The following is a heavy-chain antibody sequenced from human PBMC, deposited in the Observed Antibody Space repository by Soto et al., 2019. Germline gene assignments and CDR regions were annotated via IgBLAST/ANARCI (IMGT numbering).Heavy chain of an antibody. CDR3: ARGLGYDFWSGYFLEERDV. CDR2: INHSGST. Sequence: SETLSLTCAVYGGSFSGYYWSWIRQPPGKGLEWIGEINHSGSTNYNPSLKSRVTISVDTSKNQFSLRLSSVTAADTAVYYCARGLGYDFWSGYFLEERDVWGKGTTVTVSS. J-gene: IGHJ6*04. V-gene: IGHV4-34*01. CDR1: GGSFSGYY. D-gene: IGHD3-3*01.